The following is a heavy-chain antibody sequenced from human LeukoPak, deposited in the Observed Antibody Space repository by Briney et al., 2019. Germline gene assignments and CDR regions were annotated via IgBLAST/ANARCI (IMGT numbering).Heavy chain of an antibody. Sequence: GGSLRLSCAASGFTFNSYGMTWVRQAPGKGLEWVSSISGSGGSTYYADSVKGRFTISRDNSENTVCLQMNSLRAEDTAVYYCAKGMSWFDPWGQGTLVTVSS. J-gene: IGHJ5*02. CDR1: GFTFNSYG. CDR2: ISGSGGST. V-gene: IGHV3-23*01. CDR3: AKGMSWFDP.